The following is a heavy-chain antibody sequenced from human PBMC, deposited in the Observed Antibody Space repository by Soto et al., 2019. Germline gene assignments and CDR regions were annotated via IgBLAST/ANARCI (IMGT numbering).Heavy chain of an antibody. CDR1: GDSVSSNSAA. Sequence: SQTLSLTCAISGDSVSSNSAAWNWIRQSPSRGLEWLGRTYYRSKWYNDYAVSVKSRIIINPDTSKNQFSLQLNSVTPEDTAVYYCARAPGVTMVRGVIIPWAYYYYGMDVWGQGTTVTVSS. J-gene: IGHJ6*02. CDR2: TYYRSKWYN. CDR3: ARAPGVTMVRGVIIPWAYYYYGMDV. D-gene: IGHD3-10*01. V-gene: IGHV6-1*01.